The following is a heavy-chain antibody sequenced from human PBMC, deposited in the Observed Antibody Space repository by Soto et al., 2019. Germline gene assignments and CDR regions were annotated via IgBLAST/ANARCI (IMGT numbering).Heavy chain of an antibody. CDR3: AREGGVVTARHRGYYFDD. CDR1: GGTFSSYA. CDR2: VIPIFGTA. J-gene: IGHJ4*02. D-gene: IGHD2-21*02. Sequence: QVQLVQSGAEVKKPGSSVKVSCKASGGTFSSYAISWVRQAPGPVLEWMGGVIPIFGTANYAQKFQGRVTITADESTSTAYMELSSLRYEDTAVYYCAREGGVVTARHRGYYFDDWGQGPLVTVSS. V-gene: IGHV1-69*12.